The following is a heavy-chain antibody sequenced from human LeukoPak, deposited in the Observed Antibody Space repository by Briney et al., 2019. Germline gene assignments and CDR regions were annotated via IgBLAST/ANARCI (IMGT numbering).Heavy chain of an antibody. CDR1: GGSTSSYY. CDR3: AREVGAIGAFDI. V-gene: IGHV4-59*01. D-gene: IGHD1-26*01. Sequence: PSETLSLTCTVSGGSTSSYYWSWIRQPPGKGLEWIGYIYYSGSTNYNPSLKSRVTISVDTSKNQFSLKLSSVTAADTAVYYCAREVGAIGAFDIWGQGTKVTVSS. J-gene: IGHJ3*02. CDR2: IYYSGST.